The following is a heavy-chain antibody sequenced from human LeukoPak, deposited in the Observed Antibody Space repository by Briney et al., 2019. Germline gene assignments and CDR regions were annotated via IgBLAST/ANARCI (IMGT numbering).Heavy chain of an antibody. D-gene: IGHD6-19*01. J-gene: IGHJ6*02. CDR3: ARLGAVAGLPRAYYYGMDV. Sequence: SETLSLTCTVSGGSISSSSYSWGWIRQPPGKGLEWIGSIYYSGSTYYNPSLKSRVTISVDTSKNQFSLKLSSVTAADTAVYYCARLGAVAGLPRAYYYGMDVWGQGTTVTVSS. CDR1: GGSISSSSYS. V-gene: IGHV4-39*01. CDR2: IYYSGST.